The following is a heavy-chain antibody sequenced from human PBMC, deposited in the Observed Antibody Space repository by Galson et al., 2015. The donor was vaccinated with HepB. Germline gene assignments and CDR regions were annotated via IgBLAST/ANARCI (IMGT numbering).Heavy chain of an antibody. CDR1: GYTFTSYA. Sequence: SVKVSCKASGYTFTSYAMHWVRQAPGQRLEWMGWINAGNGNTKYSQKFQGRVTITRDTSASTAYMELSSLRSEDTAVCYCARAGYYDFWSGYYFSWFDPWGQGTLVTVSS. CDR3: ARAGYYDFWSGYYFSWFDP. V-gene: IGHV1-3*01. CDR2: INAGNGNT. D-gene: IGHD3-3*01. J-gene: IGHJ5*02.